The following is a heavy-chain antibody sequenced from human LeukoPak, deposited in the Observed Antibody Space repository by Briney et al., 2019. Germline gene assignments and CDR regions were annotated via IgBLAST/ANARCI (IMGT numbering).Heavy chain of an antibody. CDR3: ARQSKVVRGLSLDY. D-gene: IGHD3-10*01. CDR2: IYHSGST. CDR1: GGSITSGGYY. V-gene: IGHV4-30-2*01. Sequence: PSETLSLTCTVSGGSITSGGYYWSWIRQPPGKGLEWIGYIYHSGSTYYSPSLKSRVTISVDTSKNQFSLKLSSVTAADTAVYYCARQSKVVRGLSLDYWGQGTLVTVSS. J-gene: IGHJ4*02.